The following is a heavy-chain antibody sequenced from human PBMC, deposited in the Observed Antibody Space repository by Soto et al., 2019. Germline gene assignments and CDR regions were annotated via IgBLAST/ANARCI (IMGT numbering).Heavy chain of an antibody. CDR3: ATREGLTDPFDI. Sequence: QVQLQESGPGLVKPSETMSLTCVVSGGSISSSQWWSWVRQSPGKGLEWIGEIYHSGSTNYNPSLYSRVTLSLDKSKNHFSLKLTSVTAADTAVYYCATREGLTDPFDIWGQGTMVTVSS. J-gene: IGHJ3*02. CDR1: GGSISSSQW. D-gene: IGHD1-26*01. V-gene: IGHV4-4*02. CDR2: IYHSGST.